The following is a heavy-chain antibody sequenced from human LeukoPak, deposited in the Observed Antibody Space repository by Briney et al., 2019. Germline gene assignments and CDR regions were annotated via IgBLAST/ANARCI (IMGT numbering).Heavy chain of an antibody. V-gene: IGHV3-23*01. Sequence: GGSLRLSCAASGFTFSSYGMHWVRQAPGKGLEWVSHVSGSGGITYYADSVKGRFTISRDNSKNTLYLQMNSLRAEDTAVYYCAAKDTAKDYWGQGTLVTVSS. CDR3: AAKDTAKDY. CDR1: GFTFSSYG. J-gene: IGHJ4*02. CDR2: VSGSGGIT. D-gene: IGHD5-18*01.